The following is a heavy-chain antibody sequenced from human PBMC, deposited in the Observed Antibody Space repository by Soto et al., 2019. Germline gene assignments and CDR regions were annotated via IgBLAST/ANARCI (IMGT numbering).Heavy chain of an antibody. CDR2: ISISGNTI. J-gene: IGHJ2*01. Sequence: GGSLRLSCGASGFTFSSYEMNWVRQAPGEGLQWVSHISISGNTIYYADSVKGRFTISRDDAKNSLYLQLNNLRVEDTGLYYCARVGGRNAYYYFDLWGRGTLVTVSS. V-gene: IGHV3-48*03. CDR1: GFTFSSYE. D-gene: IGHD3-22*01. CDR3: ARVGGRNAYYYFDL.